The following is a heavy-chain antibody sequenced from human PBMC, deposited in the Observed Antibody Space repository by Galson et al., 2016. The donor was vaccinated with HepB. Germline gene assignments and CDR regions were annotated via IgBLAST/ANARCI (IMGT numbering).Heavy chain of an antibody. CDR1: GFTFSYYG. V-gene: IGHV3-30*18. Sequence: SLRLSCAASGFTFSYYGMHWVRQAPGKRLAWVAVISYDGSNKYYADSVKGRITISRDNSKNTLYLQMNSLRAEDTAVYYCAKEVEDIVATTYYYSGMDVWGKGTTVTVSS. CDR2: ISYDGSNK. D-gene: IGHD5-12*01. J-gene: IGHJ6*04. CDR3: AKEVEDIVATTYYYSGMDV.